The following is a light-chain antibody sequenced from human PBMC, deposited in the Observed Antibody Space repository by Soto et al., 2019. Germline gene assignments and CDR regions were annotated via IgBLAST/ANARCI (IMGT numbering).Light chain of an antibody. V-gene: IGKV1-5*03. CDR2: KAS. Sequence: DIQLTQSPSTLSASVGDRVTITCRASQSIETWLAWYQQKPGKAPKLLIFKASNLESGVPSRFSGSGSETEFTPTISSLQPDDFATYYCHQYSRWQGTFGQGTKVEIK. CDR3: HQYSRWQGT. J-gene: IGKJ1*01. CDR1: QSIETW.